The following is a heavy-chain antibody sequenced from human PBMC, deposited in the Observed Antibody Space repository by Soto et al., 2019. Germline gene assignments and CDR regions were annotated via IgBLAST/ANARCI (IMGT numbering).Heavy chain of an antibody. CDR1: GFSLSTSGVG. J-gene: IGHJ6*02. V-gene: IGHV2-5*02. CDR2: IYWDDDK. Sequence: QITLKESGPTLVKPTQTLTLTCTFSGFSLSTSGVGVGWIRQPPGKALEWLALIYWDDDKRYSPSLKSRLTITKDTSKNQVVLTMTNMDPVDTATYYCAHRRSIAANYYYYGMDVWGQGTTVTVSS. D-gene: IGHD6-6*01. CDR3: AHRRSIAANYYYYGMDV.